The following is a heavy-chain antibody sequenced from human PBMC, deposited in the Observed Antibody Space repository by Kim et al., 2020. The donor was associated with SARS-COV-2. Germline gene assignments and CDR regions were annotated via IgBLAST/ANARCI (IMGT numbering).Heavy chain of an antibody. CDR2: ISAYNGNT. D-gene: IGHD3-10*01. CDR1: GYTFTSYG. J-gene: IGHJ6*02. CDR3: ASDYYYGSGSYDDQNYYYGMDV. V-gene: IGHV1-18*01. Sequence: ASVKVSCKASGYTFTSYGISWVRQAPGQGLEWMGWISAYNGNTNYAQKLQGRVTMTTDTSTSTAYMELRSLRSDDTAVYYCASDYYYGSGSYDDQNYYYGMDVWGQGTTVTVSS.